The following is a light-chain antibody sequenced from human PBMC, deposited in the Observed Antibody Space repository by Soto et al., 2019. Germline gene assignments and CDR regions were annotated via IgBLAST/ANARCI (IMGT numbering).Light chain of an antibody. J-gene: IGKJ5*01. CDR1: QSVVYSNGNTY. Sequence: DVVMTQSPLSLPVTLGQPASISCRSSQSVVYSNGNTYLSLFQQRPGQSPRRLIYKISNRDSGVPDRFSGSGSGTDFTLKISRVEAEDVGVYYCLQGTHGVTFGQGTRLEIK. CDR2: KIS. V-gene: IGKV2-30*01. CDR3: LQGTHGVT.